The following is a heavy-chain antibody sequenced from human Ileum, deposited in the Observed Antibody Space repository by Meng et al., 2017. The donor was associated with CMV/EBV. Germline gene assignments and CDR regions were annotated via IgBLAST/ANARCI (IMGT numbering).Heavy chain of an antibody. CDR2: ISGSGGST. CDR3: ARVERLYFYYYGMDV. V-gene: IGHV3-23*01. CDR1: QFNFGTYA. J-gene: IGHJ6*02. Sequence: GESLKISCAASQFNFGTYAMHWVRQAPGKGLEWVSAISGSGGSTYYADSVKGRFTISRDDFKDMLFLQMSSLRVEDTGVYYCARVERLYFYYYGMDVWGQGTAVTVSS. D-gene: IGHD2-2*02.